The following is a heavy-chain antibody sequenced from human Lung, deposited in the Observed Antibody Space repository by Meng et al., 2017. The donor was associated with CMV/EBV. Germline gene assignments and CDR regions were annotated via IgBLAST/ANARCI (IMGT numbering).Heavy chain of an antibody. CDR3: ARDSSGYYYTDDY. CDR1: GYTFTNFG. CDR2: ISGYKGNT. D-gene: IGHD3-22*01. V-gene: IGHV1-18*01. Sequence: QVQLVQSGAEVKTPGASLKVSCKASGYTFTNFGISWVRQAPGQGLDWMGWISGYKGNTNYAQKFQGRVTMTTNTSTSTAYMELGSLRSDDTAVYYCARDSSGYYYTDDYWGQGTLVTVSS. J-gene: IGHJ4*02.